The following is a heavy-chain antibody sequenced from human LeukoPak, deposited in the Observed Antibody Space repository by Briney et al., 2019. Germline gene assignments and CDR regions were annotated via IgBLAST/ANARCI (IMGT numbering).Heavy chain of an antibody. Sequence: SETLSLTCTISGGSISSYYWSWIRQPPGKGLEWIGYIYYTGSTNHNPSLKSRVTISVDTSKNQFSLKLSSVTAADTAVYYCAREGYSYGYYYYYMDVWGKGTTVTISS. CDR3: AREGYSYGYYYYYMDV. CDR2: IYYTGST. J-gene: IGHJ6*03. V-gene: IGHV4-59*01. D-gene: IGHD5-18*01. CDR1: GGSISSYY.